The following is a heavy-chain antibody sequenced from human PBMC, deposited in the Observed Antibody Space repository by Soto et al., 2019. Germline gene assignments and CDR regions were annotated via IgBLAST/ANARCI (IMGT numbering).Heavy chain of an antibody. V-gene: IGHV3-30-3*01. D-gene: IGHD3-3*01. J-gene: IGHJ6*02. CDR2: ISYDGSNK. CDR3: ARDSTYDFWSGYYRPEGMDV. CDR1: GFTFSSYA. Sequence: GGSLRLSCAASGFTFSSYAMHWVRQAPGKGLEWVAVISYDGSNKYYADSVKGRFTISRDNSKNTLYLQMNSLRAEDTAVYYCARDSTYDFWSGYYRPEGMDVWGQGTTVTVSS.